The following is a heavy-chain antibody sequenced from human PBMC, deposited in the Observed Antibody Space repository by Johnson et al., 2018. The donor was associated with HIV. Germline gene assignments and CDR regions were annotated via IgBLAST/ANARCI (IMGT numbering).Heavy chain of an antibody. CDR2: IKQDGSEK. CDR1: GFTVSSNE. Sequence: VQLVESGGGLVQPGGSLRLSCAASGFTVSSNEMSWVRQAPGKGLEWVAKIKQDGSEKYYVDSVKGRFTLSRDNAKNSLYLQMNNLGAKDTAVYYCARDREASASGDAFDIWGQGTMVTVS. V-gene: IGHV3-7*01. J-gene: IGHJ3*02. CDR3: ARDREASASGDAFDI. D-gene: IGHD1-26*01.